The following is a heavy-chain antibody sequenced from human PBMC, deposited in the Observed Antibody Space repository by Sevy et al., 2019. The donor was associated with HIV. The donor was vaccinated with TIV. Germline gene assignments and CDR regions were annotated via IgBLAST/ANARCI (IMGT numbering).Heavy chain of an antibody. J-gene: IGHJ4*02. Sequence: GGSLRLSCTASGFSLGDYAMSWFRQAPGKGLEWVGFIRSKAYGGTTEYAASVKGRFTISRDDSKSIAYLQMNSLKTEDTAVYYCTKSSSGSGAAFDYWGQGPLVTVSS. CDR2: IRSKAYGGTT. CDR1: GFSLGDYA. D-gene: IGHD3-22*01. V-gene: IGHV3-49*03. CDR3: TKSSSGSGAAFDY.